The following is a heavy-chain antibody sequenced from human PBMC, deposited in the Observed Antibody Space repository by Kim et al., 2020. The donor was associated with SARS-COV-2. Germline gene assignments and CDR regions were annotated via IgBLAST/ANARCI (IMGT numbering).Heavy chain of an antibody. J-gene: IGHJ1*01. CDR1: GYTFTSYY. Sequence: ASVKVSCKASGYTFTSYYMHWVRQAPGQGLEWMGIINPSGGSISYAQKFQVRVTMTRDTSTSTVYMELSSLRSEDTAVYYCARDSDLTSAGTKGGLQHWGQGTLVTVSS. CDR3: ARDSDLTSAGTKGGLQH. D-gene: IGHD6-13*01. CDR2: INPSGGSI. V-gene: IGHV1-46*01.